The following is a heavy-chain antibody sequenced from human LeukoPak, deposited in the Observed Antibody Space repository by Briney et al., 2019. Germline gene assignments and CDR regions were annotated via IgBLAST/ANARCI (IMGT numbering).Heavy chain of an antibody. V-gene: IGHV4-61*01. Sequence: SETLSLTCTVSGGSVSSGSHPWSWIRQPPGKGLEWIGYIYYSGSTNYNPSLKSRVTISVDTSKNQFSLKLSSVTAADTAVYYCARGREWEPKVFDYWGQGTLVTVSS. J-gene: IGHJ4*02. D-gene: IGHD1-26*01. CDR1: GGSVSSGSHP. CDR3: ARGREWEPKVFDY. CDR2: IYYSGST.